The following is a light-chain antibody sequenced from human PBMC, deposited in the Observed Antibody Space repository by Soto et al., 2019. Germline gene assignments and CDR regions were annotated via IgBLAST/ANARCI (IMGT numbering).Light chain of an antibody. CDR3: AAWDYSLSGWV. V-gene: IGLV1-44*01. CDR2: SDN. J-gene: IGLJ3*02. CDR1: SSIIGRST. Sequence: QPVLTQPPSASGTPGQRVTISCSGSSSIIGRSTVNWYQQLPGTAPKLLIYSDNQRPSGVPDRISGSKSGTSASLAISGLQSEDEADYYCAAWDYSLSGWVFGGGTKLTVL.